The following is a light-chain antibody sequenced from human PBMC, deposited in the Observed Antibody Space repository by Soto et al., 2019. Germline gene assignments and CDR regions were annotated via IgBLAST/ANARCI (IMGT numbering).Light chain of an antibody. CDR2: AAS. CDR3: QQTHAVPRT. J-gene: IGKJ1*01. V-gene: IGKV1-39*01. CDR1: QNVITY. Sequence: DIHITQYKNCLSASMGCKVIITCLESQNVITYLNWYQQKPGKAPKLLIYAASSLQSGVPLRFSGSGSGTTFILTISSLQPEDFATYLCQQTHAVPRTFGQGTNVDIK.